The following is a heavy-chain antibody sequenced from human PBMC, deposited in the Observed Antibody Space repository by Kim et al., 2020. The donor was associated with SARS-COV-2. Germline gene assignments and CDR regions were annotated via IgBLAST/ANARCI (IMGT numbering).Heavy chain of an antibody. CDR2: INGDGSTT. V-gene: IGHV3-74*01. Sequence: GGSLRLSCAASGLTFINYWMHWVRQAPGKGLVWVSRINGDGSTTSHADSVKGRFTISRDNAKNTLYLQMNSLRVEDTALYYCVRRYYDSSGYYYFDNWGQGTPVTVSS. D-gene: IGHD3-22*01. CDR3: VRRYYDSSGYYYFDN. J-gene: IGHJ4*02. CDR1: GLTFINYW.